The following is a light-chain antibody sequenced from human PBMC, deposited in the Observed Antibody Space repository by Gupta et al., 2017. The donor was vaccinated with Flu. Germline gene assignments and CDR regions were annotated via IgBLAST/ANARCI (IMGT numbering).Light chain of an antibody. Sequence: SYEVTQPPSVSVSPGQTARITCSGDAFPNQYSYWYQQKPGQAPILLIYKDNERPPGIPERFSGSSSGNTVTLTISGVEAEDEADYYCQSGDSSGSYEVFGGGTTVTVL. CDR3: QSGDSSGSYEV. J-gene: IGLJ1*01. V-gene: IGLV3-25*03. CDR2: KDN. CDR1: AFPNQY.